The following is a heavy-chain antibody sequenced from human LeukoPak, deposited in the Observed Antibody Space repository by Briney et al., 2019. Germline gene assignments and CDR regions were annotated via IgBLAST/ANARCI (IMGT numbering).Heavy chain of an antibody. V-gene: IGHV3-30*18. CDR2: ISYVGSDK. Sequence: TGGSLRLSCAASGFIFSSYGMHWVRQAPGKGLEWVAVISYVGSDKYYTDSVRGRFTISRDNSKTTLYLQMDSLGTEGTAVYCCAKGGEMGTIRGYFDYLGQGTLVTVSS. J-gene: IGHJ4*02. CDR3: AKGGEMGTIRGYFDY. D-gene: IGHD5-24*01. CDR1: GFIFSSYG.